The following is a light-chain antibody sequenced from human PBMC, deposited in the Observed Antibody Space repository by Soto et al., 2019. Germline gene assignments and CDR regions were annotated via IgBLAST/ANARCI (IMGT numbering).Light chain of an antibody. CDR3: QQRYSWPPIT. V-gene: IGKV3-11*01. Sequence: EVVLTQSPATLSLSPGDTATLSCRASQSVSRYLAWYQQKPGQAPRLLIYDASNRATDIPARFSGSGSGTDFTLTISSLEPEDFAVYYCQQRYSWPPITFGQGTPLEIK. CDR2: DAS. CDR1: QSVSRY. J-gene: IGKJ5*01.